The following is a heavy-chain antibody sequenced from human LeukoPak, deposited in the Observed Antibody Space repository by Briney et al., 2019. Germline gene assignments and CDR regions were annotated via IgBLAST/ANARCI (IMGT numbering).Heavy chain of an antibody. J-gene: IGHJ4*02. CDR3: AKAHSLCSSISCYFDF. D-gene: IGHD2-2*01. CDR2: ISASGPST. V-gene: IGHV3-23*01. CDR1: GFTFTSYA. Sequence: GGSLGLSCAASGFTFTSYAMTWVRQAPGKGLEWVSSISASGPSTYYAGSVKGRFTISRDNSKNTLYLQMNSLRAEDTAVYYCAKAHSLCSSISCYFDFWGLGTLVTVSS.